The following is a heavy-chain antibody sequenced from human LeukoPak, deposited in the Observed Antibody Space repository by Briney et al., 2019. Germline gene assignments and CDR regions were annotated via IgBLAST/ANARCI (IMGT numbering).Heavy chain of an antibody. CDR2: IGSNGGTT. V-gene: IGHV3-64D*09. CDR3: VTWTTAVRGGFDY. D-gene: IGHD4-23*01. J-gene: IGHJ4*02. CDR1: GFTFSNYA. Sequence: GGSLRLSCSASGFTFSNYAMHWVRPGPGKGLEYVSAIGSNGGTTYYADSVKGRFTISRDNSKNTLYLQMSSLRAEDTAVYYCVTWTTAVRGGFDYWGQGTLVTVSS.